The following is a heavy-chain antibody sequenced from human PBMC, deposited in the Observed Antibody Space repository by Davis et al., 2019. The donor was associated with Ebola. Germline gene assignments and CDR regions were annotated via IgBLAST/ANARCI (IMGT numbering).Heavy chain of an antibody. CDR2: IYYLGST. CDR1: GGSMTDYY. V-gene: IGHV4-59*08. D-gene: IGHD3-16*01. J-gene: IGHJ4*02. Sequence: ESLKISCTVSGGSMTDYYWSWIRQSPGKGLEWIGYIYYLGSTIYNPSLQSRVTISVDTSKNQFSLMLTSVTAADTAVYYCARLGFLGGQFDFWGQGTLVTVSA. CDR3: ARLGFLGGQFDF.